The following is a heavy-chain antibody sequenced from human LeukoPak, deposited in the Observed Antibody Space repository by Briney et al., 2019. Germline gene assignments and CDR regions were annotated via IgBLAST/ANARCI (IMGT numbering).Heavy chain of an antibody. Sequence: GGSLRLSCAASGFIFSDAWMYWVRQAPGKGLEWVGRLKSKTDGGTTDYAAPVKDRFTISRDDSKNTLYLQMSSLKTEETAVYYCTTSPYDSSGHADYWGQGTLVTVSS. CDR2: LKSKTDGGTT. CDR1: GFIFSDAW. CDR3: TTSPYDSSGHADY. D-gene: IGHD3-22*01. V-gene: IGHV3-15*01. J-gene: IGHJ4*02.